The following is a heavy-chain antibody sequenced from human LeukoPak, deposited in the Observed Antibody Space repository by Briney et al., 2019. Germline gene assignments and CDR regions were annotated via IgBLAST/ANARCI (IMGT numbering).Heavy chain of an antibody. Sequence: GGSLRLSCAASGFTFSDYYMTWIRQAPGQGPEWISYISSSGGTIFYADSVKGRFTISRDNAKNSVYLQMNSLRAEDTAVYYCATGPSGYFFNYWGQGTLVTVSS. CDR2: ISSSGGTI. V-gene: IGHV3-11*04. CDR3: ATGPSGYFFNY. D-gene: IGHD2-8*02. CDR1: GFTFSDYY. J-gene: IGHJ4*02.